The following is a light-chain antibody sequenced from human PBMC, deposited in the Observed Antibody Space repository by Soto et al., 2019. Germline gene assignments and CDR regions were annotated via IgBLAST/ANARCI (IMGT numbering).Light chain of an antibody. Sequence: DIQMTQSPSSLSASVEDRVTITCRASESITNFLNWYQHKPGKAPKLLIYAASRLQSGVPSRFSGSGSGTDFTLTISGLYPEDFGTYYCQQSDSSPITFGGGTKVDIK. J-gene: IGKJ4*01. V-gene: IGKV1-39*01. CDR1: ESITNF. CDR3: QQSDSSPIT. CDR2: AAS.